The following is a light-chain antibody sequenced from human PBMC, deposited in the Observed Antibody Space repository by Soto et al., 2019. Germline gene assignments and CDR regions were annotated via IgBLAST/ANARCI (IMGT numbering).Light chain of an antibody. CDR2: GAS. V-gene: IGKV3-20*01. J-gene: IGKJ4*01. CDR1: QSVRSSH. Sequence: TLSVSPGERVTLSCRASQSVRSSHLAWYQQKPGQAPRLLIYGASSRATGIPDRFSGSASGTDFTLTISRLEPEDFAVYYCQQYSSSPLTFGGGTKVDI. CDR3: QQYSSSPLT.